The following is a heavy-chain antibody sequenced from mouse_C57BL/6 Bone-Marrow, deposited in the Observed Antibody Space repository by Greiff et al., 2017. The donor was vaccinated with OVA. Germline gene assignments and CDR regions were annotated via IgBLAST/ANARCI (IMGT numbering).Heavy chain of an antibody. J-gene: IGHJ2*01. V-gene: IGHV5-4*03. CDR3: ARVWDY. CDR2: ISDGGSYT. Sequence: EVKLMESGGGLVKPGGSLKLSCAASGFTFSSYAMSWVRQTPEQRLEWVATISDGGSYTYYPDNVKGRFTISRDNAKNNLYLQMSHLKSEDTAMYYCARVWDYWGQGTTLTVSS. CDR1: GFTFSSYA.